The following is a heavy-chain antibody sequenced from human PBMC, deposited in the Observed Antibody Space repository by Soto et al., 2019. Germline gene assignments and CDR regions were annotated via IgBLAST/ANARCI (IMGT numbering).Heavy chain of an antibody. CDR1: GFTFSSYA. J-gene: IGHJ5*02. CDR3: ARDLFVAAAGTWSWFDP. V-gene: IGHV3-30-3*01. Sequence: QVQLVESGGGVVQPGRSLRLSCAASGFTFSSYAMHWVRQAPGKGLEWVAVISYDGSNKYYADSVKGRFTISRDNSKNTLYLQMNSLRAEDTAVYYCARDLFVAAAGTWSWFDPWGQGTLVTVSS. D-gene: IGHD6-13*01. CDR2: ISYDGSNK.